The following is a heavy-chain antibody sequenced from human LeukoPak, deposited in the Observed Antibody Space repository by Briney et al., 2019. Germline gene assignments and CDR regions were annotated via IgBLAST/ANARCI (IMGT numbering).Heavy chain of an antibody. D-gene: IGHD2-21*02. J-gene: IGHJ3*02. CDR1: GYSFTSYW. CDR3: ARRREETASLAYCGGDCYSDDAFDI. V-gene: IGHV5-51*01. Sequence: GESLKISCKGSGYSFTSYWIGWVRQMPGKGLEWMGIIYPGGSDTRYSPSFQGQVTISADKSISTAYLQWSSLKASDTAMYYCARRREETASLAYCGGDCYSDDAFDIWGQGTMVTVSS. CDR2: IYPGGSDT.